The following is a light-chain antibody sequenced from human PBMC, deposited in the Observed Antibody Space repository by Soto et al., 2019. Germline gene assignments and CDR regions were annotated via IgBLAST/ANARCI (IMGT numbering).Light chain of an antibody. CDR2: DVS. Sequence: QSALTQPASVSGSPGQSITISCTGTSSDVGGYNYVSWHQQHPGKAPKVMIYDVSSRPSGVSNRFSGSKSGNTASLTISGLQAEDEADYYCSSYTSSNTLVFGGGTKLTVL. CDR1: SSDVGGYNY. J-gene: IGLJ2*01. CDR3: SSYTSSNTLV. V-gene: IGLV2-14*03.